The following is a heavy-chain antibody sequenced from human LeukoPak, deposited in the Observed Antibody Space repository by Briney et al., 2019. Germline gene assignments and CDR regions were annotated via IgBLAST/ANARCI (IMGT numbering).Heavy chain of an antibody. Sequence: ASVKVSCKASGYTFTGYYMHWVRQAPGQGHEWMGRINPNSGGTNYAQKFQGRVTMTRDTSISTAYMELSRLRSDDTAVYYCARPSSGSGSKPALDYWGQGTLVTVSS. CDR2: INPNSGGT. D-gene: IGHD1-26*01. V-gene: IGHV1-2*06. CDR3: ARPSSGSGSKPALDY. CDR1: GYTFTGYY. J-gene: IGHJ4*02.